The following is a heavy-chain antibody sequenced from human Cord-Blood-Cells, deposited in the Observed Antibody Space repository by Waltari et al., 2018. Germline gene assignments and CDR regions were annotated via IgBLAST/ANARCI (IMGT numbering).Heavy chain of an antibody. Sequence: QVQLVQSGAEVKKPGASVKVSCKASGYTFTSYGISWVRQAPGQGLEWIGWSSAYHGNTKNAPKLQGRATMTPDTSTSTAYMGLRSLRSDDTAVYYCARDPRYDFWSGWVFDYWGQGTLVTVSS. D-gene: IGHD3-3*01. J-gene: IGHJ4*02. CDR1: GYTFTSYG. CDR3: ARDPRYDFWSGWVFDY. CDR2: SSAYHGNT. V-gene: IGHV1-18*01.